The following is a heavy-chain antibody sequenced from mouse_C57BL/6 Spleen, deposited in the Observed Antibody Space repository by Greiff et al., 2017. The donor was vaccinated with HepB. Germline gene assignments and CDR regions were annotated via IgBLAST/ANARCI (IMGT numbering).Heavy chain of an antibody. D-gene: IGHD1-1*01. V-gene: IGHV1-82*01. J-gene: IGHJ2*01. Sequence: VQLQQSGPELVKPGASVKISCKASGYAFSSSWMNWVKQRPGKGLEWIGRIYPGDGDTNYNGKFKGKATLTADKSSSTAYMKLSSLTSEDSAVYFCARERADYGSSYPFDYWGQGTTLTVSS. CDR1: GYAFSSSW. CDR2: IYPGDGDT. CDR3: ARERADYGSSYPFDY.